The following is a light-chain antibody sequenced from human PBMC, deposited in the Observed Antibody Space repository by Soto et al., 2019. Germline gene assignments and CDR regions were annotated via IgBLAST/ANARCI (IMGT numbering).Light chain of an antibody. CDR2: GAS. J-gene: IGKJ1*01. V-gene: IGKV3-20*01. CDR1: QSVSSSY. CDR3: QHDGSSRT. Sequence: EIVLTQSPGTLSLSPGERATLSCRASQSVSSSYLAWYQQKPGQAPRLLIYGASSRATGIPDRFSGSGSGKDVTLTIISLEPEDFEVYYFQHDGSSRTFGQGTKVEIK.